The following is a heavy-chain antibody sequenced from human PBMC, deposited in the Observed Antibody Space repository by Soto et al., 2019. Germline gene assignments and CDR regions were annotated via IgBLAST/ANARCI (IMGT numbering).Heavy chain of an antibody. D-gene: IGHD2-2*01. CDR3: AREGKYCSSTSCYASPWFDP. CDR2: IYYSGST. Sequence: SETLSLTCTVSGGSISSYYWSWIRQPPGKELKWIGYIYYSGSTNYNPSLKSRVTISVDTSKNQFSLKLSSVTAADTAVYYCAREGKYCSSTSCYASPWFDPWGQGTLVTVSS. J-gene: IGHJ5*02. V-gene: IGHV4-59*01. CDR1: GGSISSYY.